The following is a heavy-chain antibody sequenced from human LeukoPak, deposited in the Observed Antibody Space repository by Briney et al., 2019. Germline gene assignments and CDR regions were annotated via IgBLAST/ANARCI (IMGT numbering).Heavy chain of an antibody. CDR3: ARSYCSGGSCYRGNAFDI. Sequence: ASVKVSCKASGYTFTGYYMHWVRQAPGQGPEWMGVISPSGGSTTYAQKFQGRVTLTRDMSTSTDYLELSSLRSEDTAVYYCARSYCSGGSCYRGNAFDIWGQGTMVTVSS. D-gene: IGHD2-15*01. J-gene: IGHJ3*02. V-gene: IGHV1-46*01. CDR1: GYTFTGYY. CDR2: ISPSGGST.